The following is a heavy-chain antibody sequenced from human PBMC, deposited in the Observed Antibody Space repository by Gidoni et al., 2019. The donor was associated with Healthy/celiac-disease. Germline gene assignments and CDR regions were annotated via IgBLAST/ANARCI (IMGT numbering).Heavy chain of an antibody. CDR1: AVTFTTYA. V-gene: IGHV1-69*06. CDR2: IIPIFGTA. Sequence: QVQLVQSGAEVKKPGSSVTFSCNASAVTFTTYAIIWVRQAPGQGLEWMGGIIPIFGTANYAQKFQGRVTITADKSTSTAYMELSSLRSEDTAVYYCARTLEMATRMGNWFDPWGQGTLVTVSS. CDR3: ARTLEMATRMGNWFDP. D-gene: IGHD5-12*01. J-gene: IGHJ5*02.